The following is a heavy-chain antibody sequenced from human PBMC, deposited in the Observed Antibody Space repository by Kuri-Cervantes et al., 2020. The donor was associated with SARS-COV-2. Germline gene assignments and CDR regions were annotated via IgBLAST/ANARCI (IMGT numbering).Heavy chain of an antibody. CDR2: IYPGDSKT. V-gene: IGHV5-51*01. J-gene: IGHJ4*02. CDR3: AREEGANSFDS. Sequence: SCKASGYSFSNYYIAWVRQVPGKGLEWMGIIYPGDSKTKYNPSFQGQVTISADKSITTAFLQWTSLKASDTAIYYCAREEGANSFDSWGQGTLVTVSS. CDR1: GYSFSNYY. D-gene: IGHD1-26*01.